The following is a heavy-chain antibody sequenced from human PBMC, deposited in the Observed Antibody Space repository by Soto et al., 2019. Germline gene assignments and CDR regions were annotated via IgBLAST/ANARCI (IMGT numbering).Heavy chain of an antibody. CDR2: IYPGDSDT. V-gene: IGHV5-51*01. Sequence: GESLKISCKGSGYSFTTYWIGWVCRMPGKGLERMVMIYPGDSDTRYSPSFQGQVTISADKSISTTYLQWSSLKASDTAMYYCARRRNYYDSSGYSLDFDYWGQGTLVTVSS. CDR3: ARRRNYYDSSGYSLDFDY. CDR1: GYSFTTYW. D-gene: IGHD3-22*01. J-gene: IGHJ4*02.